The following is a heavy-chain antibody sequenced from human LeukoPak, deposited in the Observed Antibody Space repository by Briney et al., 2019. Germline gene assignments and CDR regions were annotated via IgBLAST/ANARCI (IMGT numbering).Heavy chain of an antibody. CDR2: INHSGST. CDR1: GGSFSGYY. D-gene: IGHD1-26*01. CDR3: ARAYSGTFDY. Sequence: SETLSLTCAVYGGSFSGYYWSWIRQPPGKGLEWIGEINHSGSTNYNPSLKSRVTMSVDTSKNQFSLKLNSVTAADTAVYYCARAYSGTFDYWGQGTLVTVSS. V-gene: IGHV4-34*01. J-gene: IGHJ4*02.